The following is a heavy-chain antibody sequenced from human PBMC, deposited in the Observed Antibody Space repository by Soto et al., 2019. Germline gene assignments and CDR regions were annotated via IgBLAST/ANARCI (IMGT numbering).Heavy chain of an antibody. J-gene: IGHJ3*01. V-gene: IGHV3-53*01. CDR3: ATWHEREHAYDV. Sequence: CCAACGLTVRVKKDVASFHQAPGKGLEWVSALYDVDGSFYADSVKGRFTTSSDSSKTTVYLQMNGLRPDDTAVYYCATWHEREHAYDVWGQGTTVPVSS. D-gene: IGHD1-1*01. CDR1: GLTVRVKKD. CDR2: LYDVDGS.